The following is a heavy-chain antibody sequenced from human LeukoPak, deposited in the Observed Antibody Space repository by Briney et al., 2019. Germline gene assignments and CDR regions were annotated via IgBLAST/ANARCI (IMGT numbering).Heavy chain of an antibody. V-gene: IGHV4-38-2*02. D-gene: IGHD2-15*01. CDR1: GGSISSGFY. Sequence: PSETLSLTCTVSGGSISSGFYWGWIRQPPGKGLEWIGTIHGGGTTNYNPSLKSRLTVSVDTSKNQFSLHLSSVTVADTAIYYCAKDLVVVAAAFDYWGQGTLVSVSS. CDR3: AKDLVVVAAAFDY. CDR2: IHGGGTT. J-gene: IGHJ4*02.